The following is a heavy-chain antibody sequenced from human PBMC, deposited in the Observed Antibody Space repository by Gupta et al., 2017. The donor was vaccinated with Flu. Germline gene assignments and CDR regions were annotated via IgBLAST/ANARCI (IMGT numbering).Heavy chain of an antibody. J-gene: IGHJ5*02. CDR1: GFNLSDYG. CDR2: IRSKGFGGTT. Sequence: EVQVVESGGGLVQPGRSLRLSCTTSGFNLSDYGVSWFRQAPGKGLEWLGLIRSKGFGGTTKYAASVAARFTISRDDSKGVAYLQINGLKTGDTALFYCARHADKSWEVAGFDPWGQGTLVTVSS. V-gene: IGHV3-49*03. D-gene: IGHD1-26*01. CDR3: ARHADKSWEVAGFDP.